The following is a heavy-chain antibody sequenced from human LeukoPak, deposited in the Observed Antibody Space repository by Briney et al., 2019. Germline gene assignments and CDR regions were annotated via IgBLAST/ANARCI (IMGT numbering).Heavy chain of an antibody. CDR1: GYTFTSYY. CDR3: ARGYYGGLAWCDY. CDR2: INPSGGGT. J-gene: IGHJ4*02. V-gene: IGHV1-46*01. Sequence: GASVKVSCKASGYTFTSYYVHWVRQAPGQGLEWMGVINPSGGGTSYAQKFQGRVTMTRDTSTAPVYMNLSSLRSEDTAVYYCARGYYGGLAWCDYWGQGTLVTVSS. D-gene: IGHD4-23*01.